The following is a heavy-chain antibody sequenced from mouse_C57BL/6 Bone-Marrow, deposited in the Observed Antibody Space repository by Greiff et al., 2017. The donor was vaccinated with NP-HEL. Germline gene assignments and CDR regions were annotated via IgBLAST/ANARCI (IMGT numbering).Heavy chain of an antibody. CDR1: GFTFNTYA. D-gene: IGHD1-1*01. J-gene: IGHJ4*01. CDR2: IRSKISNYAT. V-gene: IGHV10-3*01. CDR3: VRDGHYYGLYYAMDY. Sequence: EVMLVESGGGLVQPKGSLKLSCAASGFTFNTYAMHWVRQAPGKGLEWVARIRSKISNYATYYADSVKDRFTISRDDSQSMLYLQMNNLKTEDTAMYYCVRDGHYYGLYYAMDYWGQGTSVTVSS.